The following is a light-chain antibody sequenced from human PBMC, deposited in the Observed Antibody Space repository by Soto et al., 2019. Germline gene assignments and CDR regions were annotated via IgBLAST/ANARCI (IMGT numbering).Light chain of an antibody. CDR1: QSVSSSY. CDR2: GAS. J-gene: IGKJ1*01. CDR3: QQYGSSPRT. V-gene: IGKV3-20*01. Sequence: NVLTQSPGTLSLSPGERATLSCRASQSVSSSYLAWYQQKPGQAPRLLIYGASSRATGIPDRFSGSGSGTDFTLTISRLEPEDFVVYYCQQYGSSPRTFGQGTKVEIQ.